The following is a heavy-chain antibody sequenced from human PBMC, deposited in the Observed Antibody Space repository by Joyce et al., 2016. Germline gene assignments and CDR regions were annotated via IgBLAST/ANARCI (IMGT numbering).Heavy chain of an antibody. CDR1: GYTFTDYY. CDR3: ATVDYYYGSGTPRDYYYYMDV. V-gene: IGHV1-69-2*01. D-gene: IGHD3-10*01. J-gene: IGHJ6*03. CDR2: VDPEDGET. Sequence: EVQLVQSGAEVKKPGATVKISCKVSGYTFTDYYMTWVQQAPGKGLEWMGLVDPEDGETLYAEKFQGRVTITAGTSTDTAYMELSSLRSEDTAVYYCATVDYYYGSGTPRDYYYYMDVWGKGTTVTVSS.